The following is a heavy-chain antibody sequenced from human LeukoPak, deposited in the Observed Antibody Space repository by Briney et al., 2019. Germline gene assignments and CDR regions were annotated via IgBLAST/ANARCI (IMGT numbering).Heavy chain of an antibody. CDR1: GGSFSGYY. CDR2: INHSGST. Sequence: SETLSLTCAVYGGSFSGYYWSWIRQPPGKGLEWIGEINHSGSTNYNPSLKSRVTISVDTSKNQFSLKLSSVTAADTAVYYCARGRIQLWLRGYYYYYYGMDVWGQGTTVTVSS. CDR3: ARGRIQLWLRGYYYYYYGMDV. D-gene: IGHD5-18*01. V-gene: IGHV4-34*01. J-gene: IGHJ6*02.